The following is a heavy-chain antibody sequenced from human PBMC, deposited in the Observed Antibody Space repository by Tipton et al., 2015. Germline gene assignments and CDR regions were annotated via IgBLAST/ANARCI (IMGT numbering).Heavy chain of an antibody. Sequence: GLVKPSGTLSLTCSVSGDSISSSNWWSWVRQPPGKGLEWIGEIHHGGSTNYNPSLKSRVTVSVDTSKNQFSLHLSSVTAADTAVYYCAREVWYYDSSGYDYWGQGTLVTVSS. V-gene: IGHV4-4*02. D-gene: IGHD3-22*01. CDR3: AREVWYYDSSGYDY. J-gene: IGHJ4*02. CDR2: IHHGGST. CDR1: GDSISSSNW.